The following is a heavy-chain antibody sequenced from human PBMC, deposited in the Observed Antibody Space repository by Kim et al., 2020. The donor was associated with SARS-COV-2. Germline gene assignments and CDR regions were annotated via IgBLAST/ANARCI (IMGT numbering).Heavy chain of an antibody. D-gene: IGHD3-10*01. CDR3: VKTYYYGSGSYYYFDY. CDR1: GFTFSSYA. CDR2: ISSNGGST. J-gene: IGHJ4*02. V-gene: IGHV3-64D*06. Sequence: GGSLRLSCSASGFTFSSYAMHWVRQAPGKGLEYVSAISSNGGSTYYADSVKGRFTISRDNSKNTLYLQMSSLRAEDTAVYYCVKTYYYGSGSYYYFDYWGEGTLVTVSS.